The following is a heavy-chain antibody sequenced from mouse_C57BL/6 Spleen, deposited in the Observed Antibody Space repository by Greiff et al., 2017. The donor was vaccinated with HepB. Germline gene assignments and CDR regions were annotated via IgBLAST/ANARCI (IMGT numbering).Heavy chain of an antibody. J-gene: IGHJ4*01. D-gene: IGHD1-1*01. CDR1: GYAFSSYW. V-gene: IGHV1-80*01. Sequence: LQESGAELVKPGASVKISCKASGYAFSSYWMNWVKQRPGKGLEWIGQIYPGDGDTNYNGKFKGKATLTADKSSSTAYMQLSSLTSEDSAVYFCASPYYGSSYDYAMDYWGQGTSVTVSS. CDR2: IYPGDGDT. CDR3: ASPYYGSSYDYAMDY.